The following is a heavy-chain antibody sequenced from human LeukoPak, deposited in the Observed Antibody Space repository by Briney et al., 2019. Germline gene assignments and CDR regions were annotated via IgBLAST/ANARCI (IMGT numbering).Heavy chain of an antibody. CDR3: GRDLSTSATWELDH. V-gene: IGHV1-2*02. J-gene: IGHJ4*02. Sequence: GASVKVSCKASGYTFTGYLIHWVRQAPGQGLEYMGWINPNTGATEYALKFRSRVTMTRDTSTSTASMELSRLRSDDTAVYFCGRDLSTSATWELDHWGQGTLVTVSS. CDR1: GYTFTGYL. CDR2: INPNTGAT. D-gene: IGHD6-25*01.